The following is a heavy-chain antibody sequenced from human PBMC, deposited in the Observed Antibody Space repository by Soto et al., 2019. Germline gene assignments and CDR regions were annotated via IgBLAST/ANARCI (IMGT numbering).Heavy chain of an antibody. J-gene: IGHJ4*02. V-gene: IGHV3-21*01. CDR3: ARGYDSSAGDY. CDR1: GFTFSSYN. D-gene: IGHD3-22*01. Sequence: PGGSLRLSCAASGFTFSSYNMNWVRQAPGKGLEWVSSISSGRTYTYYADSVKGRFTIPRENAKNSVYLQMNSLRAEDTAVYYCARGYDSSAGDYWGQGTLVTVSS. CDR2: ISSGRTYT.